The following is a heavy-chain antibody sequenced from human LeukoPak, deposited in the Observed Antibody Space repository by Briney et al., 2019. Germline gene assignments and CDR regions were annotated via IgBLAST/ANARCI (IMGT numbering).Heavy chain of an antibody. D-gene: IGHD1-1*01. V-gene: IGHV3-53*01. CDR1: GFTVSSNQ. CDR2: IYSGGNT. J-gene: IGHJ4*02. Sequence: GGSLRLSCVASGFTVSSNQITWARHAPEKGLEWVSVIYSGGNTYAADSVRGRFTISRDSSKKTVNLELNSLRVEDTATYYCARTGNGRVYDLWGEGTLVTVSS. CDR3: ARTGNGRVYDL.